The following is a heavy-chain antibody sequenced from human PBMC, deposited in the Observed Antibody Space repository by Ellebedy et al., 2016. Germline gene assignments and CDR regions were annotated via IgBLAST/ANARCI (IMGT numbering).Heavy chain of an antibody. CDR3: PQAYNPRTTGPVDS. CDR2: ISSTSTYI. V-gene: IGHV3-21*04. CDR1: GFTFSYYS. D-gene: IGHD1-1*01. Sequence: GESLKISCAASGFTFSYYSMSWVRQAPGKGLEWVSSISSTSTYIYNADSVKGRFTITRDNAKNSLYLQINTLPADDTAVYFCPQAYNPRTTGPVDSWGQGTLVTVS. J-gene: IGHJ4*02.